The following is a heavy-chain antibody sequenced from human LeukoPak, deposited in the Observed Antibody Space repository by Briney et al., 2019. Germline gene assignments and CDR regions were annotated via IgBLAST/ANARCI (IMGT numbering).Heavy chain of an antibody. D-gene: IGHD3-22*01. CDR1: GGSISSYY. Sequence: SETLSLTCTVSGGSISSYYWSWIRQPAGKGLEWIGRIYTSGSTNYNPSLKSRVTMSVDTSKNQFSLKLSSVTAADTAVYYCARGSSSGYYYVLDYWGQGTLVTVSS. J-gene: IGHJ4*02. CDR2: IYTSGST. V-gene: IGHV4-4*07. CDR3: ARGSSSGYYYVLDY.